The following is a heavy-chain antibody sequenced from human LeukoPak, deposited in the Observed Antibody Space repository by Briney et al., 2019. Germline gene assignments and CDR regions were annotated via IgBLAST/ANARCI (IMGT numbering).Heavy chain of an antibody. J-gene: IGHJ4*02. D-gene: IGHD1-26*01. V-gene: IGHV4-59*01. Sequence: NPSETLSLTCTVSGGSIGSDYWTWIRQPPGKGLEWIGYIHNSGRTNYNPSLKSRVTMSVDTSKKQFSLKLSSVTAADTAMYYCARLLLPKYSGSYLDYWGQGILVTVSS. CDR3: ARLLLPKYSGSYLDY. CDR2: IHNSGRT. CDR1: GGSIGSDY.